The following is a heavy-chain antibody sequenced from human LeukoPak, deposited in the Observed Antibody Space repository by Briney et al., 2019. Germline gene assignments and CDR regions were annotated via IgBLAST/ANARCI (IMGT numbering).Heavy chain of an antibody. D-gene: IGHD4-17*01. CDR1: GGSISSSSYY. CDR2: IYYSGST. V-gene: IGHV4-39*01. J-gene: IGHJ4*02. CDR3: ARRNGDYAPLDY. Sequence: PSETLSLTCTVSGGSISSSSYYWGWIRQPPGKGPEWIGSIYYSGSTYYNPSLKSRVTISVDTSKNQFSLKLSSVTAADTAVYYCARRNGDYAPLDYWGQGTLVTVSS.